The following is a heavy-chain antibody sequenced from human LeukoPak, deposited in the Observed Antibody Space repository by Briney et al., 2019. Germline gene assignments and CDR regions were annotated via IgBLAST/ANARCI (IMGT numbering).Heavy chain of an antibody. Sequence: GGSLRLSCAASGFTFSSYAMHWVRQAPGKGLEWVAVISYDGSNKYYADPVKGRFTISRDNSKNTLYLQMNSLRAEDTAVYYCASGTGYYSYFDYWGQGTLVTVSS. CDR2: ISYDGSNK. V-gene: IGHV3-30*04. CDR1: GFTFSSYA. CDR3: ASGTGYYSYFDY. D-gene: IGHD3/OR15-3a*01. J-gene: IGHJ4*02.